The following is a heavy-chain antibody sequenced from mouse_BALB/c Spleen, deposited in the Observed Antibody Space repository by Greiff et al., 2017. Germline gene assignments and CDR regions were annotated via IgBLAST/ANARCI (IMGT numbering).Heavy chain of an antibody. D-gene: IGHD2-14*01. J-gene: IGHJ3*01. CDR1: GYSFTGYY. Sequence: EVQLQESGPELVKPGASVKISCKASGYSFTGYYMHWVKQSPENSLEWIGEINPSTGGTSYNQKFKGKATLTVDKSSSTAYMQLKSLTSEESAVYYCTKDRYDDAWFADWGQGTLVTVSA. CDR3: TKDRYDDAWFAD. V-gene: IGHV1-42*01. CDR2: INPSTGGT.